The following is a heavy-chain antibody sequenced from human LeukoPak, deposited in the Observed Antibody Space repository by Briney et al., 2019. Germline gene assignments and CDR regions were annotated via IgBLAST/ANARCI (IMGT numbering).Heavy chain of an antibody. V-gene: IGHV1-69*13. CDR3: ARAYIQSPHYCSGGSCYWGYYYYYMDV. Sequence: SVKVSCKASGGTFSSYAISWVRQAPGQGLEWMGGIIPIFGTANYAQKFQGRVTITADESTSTAYMELSSLRSEDTAVYYCARAYIQSPHYCSGGSCYWGYYYYYMDVWGKGTTVTIPS. CDR1: GGTFSSYA. CDR2: IIPIFGTA. J-gene: IGHJ6*03. D-gene: IGHD2-15*01.